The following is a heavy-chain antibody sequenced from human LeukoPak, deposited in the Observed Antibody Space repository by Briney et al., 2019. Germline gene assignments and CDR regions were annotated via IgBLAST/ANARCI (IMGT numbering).Heavy chain of an antibody. CDR1: GGSVSSGSYY. D-gene: IGHD6-19*01. V-gene: IGHV4-61*01. J-gene: IGHJ4*02. CDR3: ARHASSGWPTNFDY. CDR2: IYYSGST. Sequence: PSETLSLTCTVSGGSVSSGSYYWSWIRQPPGKGLEWIGYIYYSGSTNYNPSLKSRVTISVDTSKNQFSLKLSSVTAADTAVYYCARHASSGWPTNFDYWGQGTLVTVSS.